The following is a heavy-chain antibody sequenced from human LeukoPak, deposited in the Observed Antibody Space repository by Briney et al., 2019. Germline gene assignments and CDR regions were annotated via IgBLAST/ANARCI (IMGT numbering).Heavy chain of an antibody. J-gene: IGHJ4*02. CDR2: ISFHGTDS. D-gene: IGHD5-12*01. V-gene: IGHV3-30*04. Sequence: PGTSVRLSCAASGFTFISYAIHWVRQAPGKGLEWVAVISFHGTDSFYADSVKGRFTFSRDISENTLYLEMNNLRLEDTAVYYCAKERPPRGYNMPDYWGQGTLVTVSS. CDR1: GFTFISYA. CDR3: AKERPPRGYNMPDY.